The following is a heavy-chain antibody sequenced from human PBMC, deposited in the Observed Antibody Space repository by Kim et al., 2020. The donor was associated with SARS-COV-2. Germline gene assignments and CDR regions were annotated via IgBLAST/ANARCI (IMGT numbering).Heavy chain of an antibody. CDR3: ARNGLAAPWRDYYYYYGMDV. J-gene: IGHJ6*02. Sequence: GGSLRLSCAASGFTFSSYAMSWVRQAPGKGLEWVSAISGSGGSTYYADSVKGRFTISRDNSKNTLYLQMNSLRAEDTAVYYCARNGLAAPWRDYYYYYGMDVWGQGTTVTFSS. V-gene: IGHV3-23*01. D-gene: IGHD6-13*01. CDR1: GFTFSSYA. CDR2: ISGSGGST.